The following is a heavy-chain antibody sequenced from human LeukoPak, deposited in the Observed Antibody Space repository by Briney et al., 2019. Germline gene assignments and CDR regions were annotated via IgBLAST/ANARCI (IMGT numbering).Heavy chain of an antibody. CDR1: GGSISSYY. D-gene: IGHD2-2*01. CDR3: ARGRTSNRLGYCSSTSCPKFDY. J-gene: IGHJ4*02. Sequence: PSETLSLTCTVSGGSISSYYWSWIRQPPGKGLEWIGYIYYSGSTNYNPSLKSRVTISVDTSKNQFSLKLSSVTAADTAVYYCARGRTSNRLGYCSSTSCPKFDYWGQGTLVTVSS. CDR2: IYYSGST. V-gene: IGHV4-59*12.